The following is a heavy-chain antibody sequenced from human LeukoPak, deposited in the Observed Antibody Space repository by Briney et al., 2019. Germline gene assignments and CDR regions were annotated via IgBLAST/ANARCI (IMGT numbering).Heavy chain of an antibody. CDR1: GGSFSGYY. V-gene: IGHV4-34*01. CDR2: INHRGST. CDR3: ARGAPDGSGSFPFDY. D-gene: IGHD3-10*01. Sequence: PSETLCLTCAVYGGSFSGYYWSWIRQPPGKGLEWIGEINHRGSTKYNPSLKSRVTISVDTSKNQFSLKLSSVTAADTAVYYYARGAPDGSGSFPFDYWGQGTLATVSS. J-gene: IGHJ4*02.